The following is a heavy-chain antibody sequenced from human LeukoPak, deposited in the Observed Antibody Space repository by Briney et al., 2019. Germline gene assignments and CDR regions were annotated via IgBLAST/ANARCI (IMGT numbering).Heavy chain of an antibody. Sequence: GSLRLSCAASGFTFSSYGMHWVRQAPGKGLEWIGEVHLDGGTNYNPSLESRLTMSVDVSENQVSLKLTSVTAADTAVYYCAREGGFYRPLDYSGQGTLVTVSS. J-gene: IGHJ4*02. CDR1: GFTFSSYG. CDR3: AREGGFYRPLDY. D-gene: IGHD3-3*01. V-gene: IGHV4-4*02. CDR2: VHLDGGT.